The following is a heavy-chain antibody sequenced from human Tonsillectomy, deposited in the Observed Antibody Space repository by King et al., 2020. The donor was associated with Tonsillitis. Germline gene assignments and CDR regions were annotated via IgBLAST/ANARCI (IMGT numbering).Heavy chain of an antibody. J-gene: IGHJ5*02. V-gene: IGHV1-2*02. CDR2: IHPNSGDT. CDR3: AYSDTVTTPGYNWFDP. D-gene: IGHD5-18*01. Sequence: QLVQSGAEVRKPGASVKVSCKASGYTFTGYYIHWVRQAPGQGLEWMGWIHPNSGDTNFAQKFQARVTMTRDMSISTAYMELSRLRSDDTAVYSCAYSDTVTTPGYNWFDPWGQGTLVTVSS. CDR1: GYTFTGYY.